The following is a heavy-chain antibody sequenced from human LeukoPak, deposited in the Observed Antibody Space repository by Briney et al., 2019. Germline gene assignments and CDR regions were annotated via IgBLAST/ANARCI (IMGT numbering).Heavy chain of an antibody. D-gene: IGHD2-15*01. Sequence: ASVKVSCKASGYTFTGYYMHWVRQAPGRGLEWMGCINPNSGGTNYAQKFQGWVAMTRDTSISTAYMELSRLRSDDTAVYYCAREARYCSGGSCSEKRHDAFHIWGQGTMVTVSS. V-gene: IGHV1-2*04. CDR1: GYTFTGYY. J-gene: IGHJ3*02. CDR3: AREARYCSGGSCSEKRHDAFHI. CDR2: INPNSGGT.